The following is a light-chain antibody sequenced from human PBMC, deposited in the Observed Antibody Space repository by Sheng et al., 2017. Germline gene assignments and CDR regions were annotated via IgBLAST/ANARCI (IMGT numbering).Light chain of an antibody. CDR3: QQYNSYPYN. V-gene: IGKV1-5*03. CDR1: QSISSW. J-gene: IGKJ2*01. Sequence: DIQMTQSPSTLSVSVGDRVTITCRASQSISSWLAWYQQKPGKAPKLLIYKASSLESGVPSRFSGSGSGTEFTLTISSLQPDDFATYYCQQYNSYPYNFGQGTKLEIK. CDR2: KAS.